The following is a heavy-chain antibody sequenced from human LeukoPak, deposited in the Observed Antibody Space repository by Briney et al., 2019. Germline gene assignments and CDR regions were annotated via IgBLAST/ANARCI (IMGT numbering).Heavy chain of an antibody. D-gene: IGHD3-16*02. J-gene: IGHJ5*02. CDR2: ISGSGGST. CDR3: AKADMITFGGVIVGIWFDP. Sequence: AGGSLRLSCAASGFTFSSYAMSWVRQAPGKGLEGVSAISGSGGSTYYADSVKGRFTISRDNSKNTLYLQMNSLRAEDTAVYYCAKADMITFGGVIVGIWFDPWGQGTLVTVSS. CDR1: GFTFSSYA. V-gene: IGHV3-23*01.